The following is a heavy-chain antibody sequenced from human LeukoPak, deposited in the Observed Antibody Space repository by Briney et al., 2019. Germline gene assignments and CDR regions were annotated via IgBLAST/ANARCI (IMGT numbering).Heavy chain of an antibody. V-gene: IGHV3-11*01. D-gene: IGHD6-13*01. CDR2: ISSSGTTT. CDR3: AKVPYSSSWYFWDP. CDR1: GFTLSDYY. Sequence: PGGSLRLSCAGSGFTLSDYYMSWIRQAPGKGLEWISYISSSGTTTYYSDSVKGRFTISRDNTKNSLYLQMNSLRAEDTAVYYCAKVPYSSSWYFWDPWGQGTLVTVSS. J-gene: IGHJ5*02.